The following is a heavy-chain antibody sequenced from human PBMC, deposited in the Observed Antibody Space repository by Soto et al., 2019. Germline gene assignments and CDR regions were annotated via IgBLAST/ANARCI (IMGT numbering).Heavy chain of an antibody. CDR2: IIPIFGTA. CDR1: GGTFSSYA. V-gene: IGHV1-69*13. CDR3: ARSLDPGSYYPSYYYYGMDV. D-gene: IGHD3-10*01. Sequence: SVKVSCKASGGTFSSYAISWVRQAPGQGLEWMGGIIPIFGTANYAQKFQGRVTITADESTSTAYMELSSLRSEDTAVYYCARSLDPGSYYPSYYYYGMDVWGQGTTVTVSS. J-gene: IGHJ6*02.